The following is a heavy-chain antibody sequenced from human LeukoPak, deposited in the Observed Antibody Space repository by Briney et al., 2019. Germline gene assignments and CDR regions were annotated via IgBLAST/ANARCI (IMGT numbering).Heavy chain of an antibody. CDR2: ISYDGSNK. Sequence: GGSLRLSCAASGFTFSSYAMRWVRQAPGKGLEWVAVISYDGSNKYYADSVKGRFTISRDNSKNTLYLQMNSLRAEDTAVYYCAKDRPSGYFDYWGQGTLVTVSS. D-gene: IGHD6-6*01. V-gene: IGHV3-30*04. J-gene: IGHJ4*02. CDR3: AKDRPSGYFDY. CDR1: GFTFSSYA.